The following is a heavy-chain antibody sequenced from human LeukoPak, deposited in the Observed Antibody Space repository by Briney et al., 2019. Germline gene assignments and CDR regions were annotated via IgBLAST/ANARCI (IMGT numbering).Heavy chain of an antibody. CDR2: ISSSSSTI. Sequence: GGSLRLSCAASGFTFSSYSMNWVRQAPGKGLEWVSYISSSSSTIYYADSVKGRFTISRDNADNSLYLQMNSLRVEDTAVYFCARDPYQNAYGAFDIWGQGTMVTVSS. V-gene: IGHV3-48*04. CDR3: ARDPYQNAYGAFDI. CDR1: GFTFSSYS. J-gene: IGHJ3*02. D-gene: IGHD3-10*01.